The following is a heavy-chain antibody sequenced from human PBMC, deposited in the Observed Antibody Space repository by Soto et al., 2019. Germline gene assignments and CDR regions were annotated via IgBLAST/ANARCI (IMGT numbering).Heavy chain of an antibody. J-gene: IGHJ6*02. CDR1: GGNPSNSA. CDR2: IIPVFGII. CDR3: AGGRIVVAGSSGYYRMDV. V-gene: IGHV1-69*01. D-gene: IGHD3-22*01. Sequence: QVHLLMQSGAEVKKPGSSVKVSCKASGGNPSNSAISWVRQAPGQGLEWMGGIIPVFGIISYAQNFQGRVTITADESTSTAYMELSSLRGEDTAVYFCAGGRIVVAGSSGYYRMDVLGQGTAVTVSS.